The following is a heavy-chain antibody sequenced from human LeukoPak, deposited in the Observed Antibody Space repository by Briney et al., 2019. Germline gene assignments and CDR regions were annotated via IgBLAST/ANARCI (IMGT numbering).Heavy chain of an antibody. CDR1: GASFSGYY. CDR2: INHSGST. Sequence: SETLSLTCAVYGASFSGYYWSWIRQPPGKGLEWIGKINHSGSTNYKSSLKSRVTMSVDTSKNQFTLNLHSVTAADTAIYYCAKVYSSSSRDAFDVWGPGTMVIVSS. D-gene: IGHD6-6*01. CDR3: AKVYSSSSRDAFDV. V-gene: IGHV4-34*01. J-gene: IGHJ3*01.